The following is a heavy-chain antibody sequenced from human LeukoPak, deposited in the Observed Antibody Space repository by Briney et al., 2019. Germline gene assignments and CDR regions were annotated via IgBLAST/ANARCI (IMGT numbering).Heavy chain of an antibody. CDR3: ARDSHYYGSGSHANLLFNY. J-gene: IGHJ4*02. D-gene: IGHD3-10*01. Sequence: PGGSLRLSCAASGFTVSSNYMSWVRQAPGKGLEWVSVIYSGGSTYYADSVKGRFTISRDNSKNKLYLQMNSLRAEDTAVYYCARDSHYYGSGSHANLLFNYWGQGTLVTVSS. V-gene: IGHV3-66*01. CDR2: IYSGGST. CDR1: GFTVSSNY.